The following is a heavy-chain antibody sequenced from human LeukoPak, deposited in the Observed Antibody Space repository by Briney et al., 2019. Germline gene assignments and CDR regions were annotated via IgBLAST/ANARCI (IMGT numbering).Heavy chain of an antibody. Sequence: PGGSLRLSWAASGFIFSGQVMHWVRQAPGKGLEWVSHLLSDGSNKDYADSVTGRFTIPRHNSKNPRYLQMNGLRAEEPAGDYCARGYNDFWSGSQFVSWGQGALVIVCS. V-gene: IGHV3-30-3*01. CDR3: ARGYNDFWSGSQFVS. D-gene: IGHD3-3*01. CDR1: GFIFSGQV. J-gene: IGHJ4*02. CDR2: LLSDGSNK.